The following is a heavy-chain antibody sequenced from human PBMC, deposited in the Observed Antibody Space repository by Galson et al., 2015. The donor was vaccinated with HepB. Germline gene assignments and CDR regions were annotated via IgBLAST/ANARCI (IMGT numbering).Heavy chain of an antibody. CDR3: ARGYSSSFDAFDI. D-gene: IGHD6-13*01. Sequence: SLRLSCAASGFTFGSYWMTWVRQAPGKGLEWVANIKQEGSEKYYVDSVKGRFTISRDNAKNSLYLQMNSLRAEDTALYYCARGYSSSFDAFDIWGQGTMVSVSS. CDR1: GFTFGSYW. V-gene: IGHV3-7*03. J-gene: IGHJ3*02. CDR2: IKQEGSEK.